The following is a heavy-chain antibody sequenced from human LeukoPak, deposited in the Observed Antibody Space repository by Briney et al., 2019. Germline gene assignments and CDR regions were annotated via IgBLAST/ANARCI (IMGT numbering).Heavy chain of an antibody. J-gene: IGHJ4*02. V-gene: IGHV1-2*02. CDR1: GYTFTGYY. CDR2: INPNSGGT. CDR3: ARSLYSGSYYRFGY. Sequence: GASVKVSCKASGYTFTGYYMHWVRQAPGQGLEWMEWINPNSGGTNYAQKFQGRVTMTRDTSISTAYMELSRLRSDDTAVYYCARSLYSGSYYRFGYWGQGTLVTVSS. D-gene: IGHD1-26*01.